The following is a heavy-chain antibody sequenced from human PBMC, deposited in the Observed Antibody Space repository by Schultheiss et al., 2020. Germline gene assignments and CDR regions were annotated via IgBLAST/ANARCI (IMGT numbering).Heavy chain of an antibody. CDR1: GYTFTSYG. V-gene: IGHV1-18*01. D-gene: IGHD6-13*01. CDR3: ARDWGIAAAGMFGYYYGMDV. CDR2: ISAYNGNT. Sequence: ASVKVSCKASGYTFTSYGISWVRQAPGQGLEWMGWISAYNGNTNYAQKLQGRVTMTTDTSTSTAYMELRSLRSDDTAVYYCARDWGIAAAGMFGYYYGMDVWGQGTTVTGSS. J-gene: IGHJ6*02.